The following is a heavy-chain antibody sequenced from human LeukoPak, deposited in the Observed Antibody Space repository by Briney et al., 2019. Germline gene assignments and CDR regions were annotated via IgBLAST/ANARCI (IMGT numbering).Heavy chain of an antibody. CDR3: ARAIHLVGAFDI. Sequence: GGSLRLSCAASGFTFSSYWMHWVHQAPGRGLVCVSRINSEGTSTSYADSVKGRFTISRDNAKNTLYLQMNSLRAEDTAVYYCARAIHLVGAFDIWGQGTMVTVSS. CDR1: GFTFSSYW. J-gene: IGHJ3*02. D-gene: IGHD1-26*01. CDR2: INSEGTST. V-gene: IGHV3-74*01.